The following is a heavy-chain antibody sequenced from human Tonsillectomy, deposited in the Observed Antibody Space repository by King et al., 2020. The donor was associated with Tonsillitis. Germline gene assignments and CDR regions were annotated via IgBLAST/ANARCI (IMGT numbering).Heavy chain of an antibody. CDR2: ISYDGNNK. D-gene: IGHD4-17*01. J-gene: IGHJ5*02. Sequence: VQLVESGGGVVQPGRSLKVSCAASGFTFTSFALHWVRQAPGKGLEWLAFISYDGNNKYYADSVKGRFTVSRDNSRDTLYLQMNSLRPDDTAVYYCVRQSNDYGDWFDHWGRGTLVTVSS. V-gene: IGHV3-30-3*01. CDR1: GFTFTSFA. CDR3: VRQSNDYGDWFDH.